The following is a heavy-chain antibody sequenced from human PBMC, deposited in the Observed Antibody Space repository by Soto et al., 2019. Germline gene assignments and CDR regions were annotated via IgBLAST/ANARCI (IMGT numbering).Heavy chain of an antibody. CDR3: AKDYDFWSGYVDY. J-gene: IGHJ4*02. Sequence: GGSLRLSCAASGFTFSSYGMHWVRQAPGKGLEWVAVISYDGSNKYYADSVKGRFTISRDNSKNTLYLQMNNLRAEDTAVYYCAKDYDFWSGYVDYWGQGTLVTVSS. V-gene: IGHV3-30*18. CDR1: GFTFSSYG. D-gene: IGHD3-3*01. CDR2: ISYDGSNK.